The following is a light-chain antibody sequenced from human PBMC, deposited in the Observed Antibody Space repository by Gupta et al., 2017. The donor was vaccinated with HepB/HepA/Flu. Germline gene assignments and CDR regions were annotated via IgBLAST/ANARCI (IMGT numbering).Light chain of an antibody. Sequence: EIVLTQSPGPLSLSPGERATLPCRASQSVSSSYLAWYQQKPGQAPRLLIYGASSRATGIPDRFGGSGSGTDFTLTISRLEPEDFAVYYCQQYGSSPRTFGQGTKVEIK. J-gene: IGKJ1*01. CDR3: QQYGSSPRT. CDR2: GAS. CDR1: QSVSSSY. V-gene: IGKV3-20*01.